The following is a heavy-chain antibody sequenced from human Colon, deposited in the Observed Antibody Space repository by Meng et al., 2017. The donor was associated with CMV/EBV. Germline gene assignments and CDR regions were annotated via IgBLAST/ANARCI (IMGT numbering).Heavy chain of an antibody. D-gene: IGHD3-3*02. CDR1: GGSISSSSYY. V-gene: IGHV4-39*02. CDR3: AKDGRIFGVVSFDY. CDR2: IYYSGST. Sequence: SETLSLTCTVSGGSISSSSYYWGWIRQPPGKGLEWIGSIYYSGSTYYNPSLKSRVTISVDTSKNQFSLKLSSVTAADTAVYDCAKDGRIFGVVSFDYWGQGTLVTVSS. J-gene: IGHJ4*02.